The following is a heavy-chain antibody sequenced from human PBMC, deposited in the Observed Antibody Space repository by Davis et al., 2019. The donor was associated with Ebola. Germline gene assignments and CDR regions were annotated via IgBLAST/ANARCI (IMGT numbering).Heavy chain of an antibody. D-gene: IGHD6-13*01. CDR3: ARGLYSSSWSLWYYGMDV. CDR1: GYTFTGYY. Sequence: ASVKVSCKASGYTFTGYYMHWVRQAPGQGLEWMGRINPNSGGTNYAQKFQGRVTMTRDTSISTAYMELSSLGSEDTAVYYCARGLYSSSWSLWYYGMDVWGKGTTVTVSS. J-gene: IGHJ6*04. CDR2: INPNSGGT. V-gene: IGHV1-2*06.